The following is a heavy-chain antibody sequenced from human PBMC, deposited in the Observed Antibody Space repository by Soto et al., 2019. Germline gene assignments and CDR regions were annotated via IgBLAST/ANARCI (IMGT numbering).Heavy chain of an antibody. J-gene: IGHJ4*02. CDR2: VYYRGRS. Sequence: SETLSLTCTVSGGSVSNSNYYWGWIRQSPGKGLEWIGSVYYRGRSYSKSSVKSRVTISVDTSKNQFSLNLNSVTASDTAVYFCGGQRTSVLPQAYFDCWGRGARVTAPS. CDR3: GGQRTSVLPQAYFDC. D-gene: IGHD2-8*01. V-gene: IGHV4-39*01. CDR1: GGSVSNSNYY.